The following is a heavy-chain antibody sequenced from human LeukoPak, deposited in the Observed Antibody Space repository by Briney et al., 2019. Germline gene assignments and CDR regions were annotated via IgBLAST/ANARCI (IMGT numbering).Heavy chain of an antibody. CDR1: GFTFSSYG. CDR3: AKAEGYDILTGLDY. V-gene: IGHV3-30*18. CDR2: ISYDGSNK. J-gene: IGHJ4*02. D-gene: IGHD3-9*01. Sequence: GGSLRLSCAASGFTFSSYGMHWVRQAPGKGLEWVAVISYDGSNKYYADSVKGRFTISRDNSKNTLYLQMNSLRTEDTAVYYCAKAEGYDILTGLDYWGQGTLVTVSS.